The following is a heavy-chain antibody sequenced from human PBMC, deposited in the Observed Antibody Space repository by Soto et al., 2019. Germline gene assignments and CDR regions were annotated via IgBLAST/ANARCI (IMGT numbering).Heavy chain of an antibody. CDR2: IIPLHNTS. CDR3: AIWSNWNPLYYRGMDV. D-gene: IGHD1-20*01. CDR1: GGAFTKYS. V-gene: IGHV1-69*06. J-gene: IGHJ6*02. Sequence: QVQLLQSGAEVKKSGSSVKVSCKVSGGAFTKYSLNWVRHAPGQGLEWLGGIIPLHNTSNYSLKLLGRGSVTADISSNTVYMHLSGLTSDDTATYYCAIWSNWNPLYYRGMDVWGQGATVTVSS.